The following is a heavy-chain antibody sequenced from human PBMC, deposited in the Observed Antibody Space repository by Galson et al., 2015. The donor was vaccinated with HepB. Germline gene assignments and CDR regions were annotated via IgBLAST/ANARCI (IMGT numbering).Heavy chain of an antibody. CDR2: ISYDGSNE. CDR3: AGDPYYFGSGDDY. Sequence: SLRLSCAASGFTFSSYDMYWVRQAPGKGLECVAIISYDGSNEYYADSVEGRFTISRDNSKNTLSLQMNSLRAEDTALYYCAGDPYYFGSGDDYWGLGTLVTVSS. CDR1: GFTFSSYD. D-gene: IGHD3-10*01. V-gene: IGHV3-30*04. J-gene: IGHJ4*02.